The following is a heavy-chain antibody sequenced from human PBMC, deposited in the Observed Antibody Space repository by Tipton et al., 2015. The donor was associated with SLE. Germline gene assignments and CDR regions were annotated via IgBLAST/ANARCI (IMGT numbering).Heavy chain of an antibody. CDR2: IFYTGSA. CDR3: ARRIPHHYYFDL. Sequence: TLSLTCSVSGGSLSNSYWTWIRQSPGKGLEWVGSIFYTGSAHYNPSLTERVTISLDTSKSHFSLRLTSVTAADTAVYFCARRIPHHYYFDLWVRGTLVTVSS. D-gene: IGHD1-26*01. CDR1: GGSLSNSY. V-gene: IGHV4-59*01. J-gene: IGHJ2*01.